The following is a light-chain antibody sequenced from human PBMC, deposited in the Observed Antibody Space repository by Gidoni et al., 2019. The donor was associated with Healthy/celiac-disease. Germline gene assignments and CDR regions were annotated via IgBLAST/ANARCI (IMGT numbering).Light chain of an antibody. J-gene: IGLJ2*01. Sequence: QSVLTQPHSVSGAPGQRVPISCTGSRSNSGAGYDVHWYQQLPGTAPKLLICGNSNRPSGVPDRFSGSKSGTSASLAITGLQAEDEADYYCQSYDSSLSGVVFGGGTKLTVL. V-gene: IGLV1-40*01. CDR3: QSYDSSLSGVV. CDR1: RSNSGAGYD. CDR2: GNS.